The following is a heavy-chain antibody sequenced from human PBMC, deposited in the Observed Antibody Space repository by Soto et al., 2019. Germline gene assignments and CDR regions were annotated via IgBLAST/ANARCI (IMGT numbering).Heavy chain of an antibody. CDR1: GGSISSYY. V-gene: IGHV4-59*01. CDR3: ARGSVFRYLEWFD. J-gene: IGHJ4*02. D-gene: IGHD3-3*01. CDR2: IYNSANT. Sequence: QVQLQESGPGLVKPSETLSLTCTVSGGSISSYYWSWIRQPPGKGLEWIGYIYNSANTNYNPSLKRRITISVDTSKNQFSLKMISVTTADTAVYYCARGSVFRYLEWFDWGQGTLVTVSS.